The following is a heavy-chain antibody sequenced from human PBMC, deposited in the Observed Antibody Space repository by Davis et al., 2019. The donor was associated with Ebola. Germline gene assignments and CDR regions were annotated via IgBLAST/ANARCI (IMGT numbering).Heavy chain of an antibody. Sequence: PSETLSLTCAVSGGSISSGGYSWSWIRQPPGKGLEWIGYIYHSGSTYYNPSLKSRVTISVDRSKNQFSLKLSSVTAADTAVYYCVGCSSTSCYDGMDVWGQGTTVTVSS. J-gene: IGHJ6*02. V-gene: IGHV4-30-2*01. CDR1: GGSISSGGYS. D-gene: IGHD2-2*01. CDR2: IYHSGST. CDR3: VGCSSTSCYDGMDV.